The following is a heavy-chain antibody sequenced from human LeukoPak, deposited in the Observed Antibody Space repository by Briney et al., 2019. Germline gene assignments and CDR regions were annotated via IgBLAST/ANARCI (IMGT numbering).Heavy chain of an antibody. V-gene: IGHV4-4*07. CDR2: MSTSGNS. Sequence: PSETLSLTCTVSGGSISGYYWSWIRQPAGKGLEWIGRMSTSGNSNYIPSLVSRVTMSVDTSKNQFSPNLSSVTAADTAVYYCARDPPGHVAFDIWGQGTMVTVSS. J-gene: IGHJ3*02. CDR1: GGSISGYY. CDR3: ARDPPGHVAFDI.